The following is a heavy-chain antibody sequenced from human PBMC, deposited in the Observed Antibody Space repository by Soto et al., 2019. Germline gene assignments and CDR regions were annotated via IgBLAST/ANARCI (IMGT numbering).Heavy chain of an antibody. CDR3: AGGKERNNYYMDD. CDR2: IYYSGST. D-gene: IGHD2-15*01. CDR1: GGSISSYY. Sequence: SKTLSLTCTVSGGSISSYYCSWIRQPPGKGLEWIGYIYYSGSTNYNPSLKSRVTISVDTSKNQFSLKLSSVTAADTAVYYCAGGKERNNYYMDDWGKGTTVTVSS. J-gene: IGHJ6*03. V-gene: IGHV4-59*01.